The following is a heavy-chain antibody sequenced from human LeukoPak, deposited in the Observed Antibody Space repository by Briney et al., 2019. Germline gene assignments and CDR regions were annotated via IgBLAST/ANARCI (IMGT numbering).Heavy chain of an antibody. CDR1: GGTFSSYA. Sequence: ASVKVSCKASGGTFSSYAISWVRQAPGQGLEWMGGIIPIFGTANYAQKFQGRVTITTDESTSTAYMELSSLRSEDTAVYYCAKDVAIFGVAFDYWGQGTLVTVSS. CDR3: AKDVAIFGVAFDY. CDR2: IIPIFGTA. D-gene: IGHD3-3*01. J-gene: IGHJ4*02. V-gene: IGHV1-69*05.